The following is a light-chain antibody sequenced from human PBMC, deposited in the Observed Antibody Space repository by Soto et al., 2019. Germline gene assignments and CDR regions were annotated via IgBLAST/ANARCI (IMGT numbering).Light chain of an antibody. CDR2: GNS. Sequence: QSVLTQPPSVSGAPGQRGTISCTGSSSNIGAGYDVHWYQQLPGTAPKLLIYGNSNRPSGVPDRFSGSKSGTSASLAITGLQAEDEADYYCQSYDSSLSGWYVFGTGTKVTVL. CDR1: SSNIGAGYD. V-gene: IGLV1-40*01. J-gene: IGLJ1*01. CDR3: QSYDSSLSGWYV.